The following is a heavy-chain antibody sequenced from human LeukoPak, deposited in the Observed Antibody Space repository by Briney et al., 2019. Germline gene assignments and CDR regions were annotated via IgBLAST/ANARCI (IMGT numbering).Heavy chain of an antibody. Sequence: ASVKVSCKASGGTFSSYAISWVRQAPGQGLEWMGRIIPILGIANYAQKFRGRVTITADKSTSTAYMELSSLRSEDTAVYYCARVLRWDAFDIWGQGTMVTVSS. CDR1: GGTFSSYA. V-gene: IGHV1-69*04. CDR2: IIPILGIA. D-gene: IGHD5-24*01. CDR3: ARVLRWDAFDI. J-gene: IGHJ3*02.